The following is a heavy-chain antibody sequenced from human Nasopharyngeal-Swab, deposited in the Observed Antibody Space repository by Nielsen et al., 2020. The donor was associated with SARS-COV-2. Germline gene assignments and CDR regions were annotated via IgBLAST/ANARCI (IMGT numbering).Heavy chain of an antibody. CDR1: GFTFNNYD. Sequence: GGSLRLSCVGSGFTFNNYDMGWVRQTPGKGLEWVSHISGSGGGTYYTDSVKGRFTISRDNSKNTLHLHMSSLRAEDTAVYYCAKDKEDLRGVGSYDYWGQGTLVTVSS. CDR3: AKDKEDLRGVGSYDY. CDR2: ISGSGGGT. J-gene: IGHJ4*02. V-gene: IGHV3-23*01. D-gene: IGHD3-10*01.